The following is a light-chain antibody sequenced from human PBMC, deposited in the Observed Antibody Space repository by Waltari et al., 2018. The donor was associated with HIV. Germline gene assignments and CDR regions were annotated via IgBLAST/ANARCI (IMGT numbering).Light chain of an antibody. CDR3: SSYGDPLEVL. Sequence: QSALTQPPSASGSLGQSVTISCTGSSSDIGAYDFVPWFQQHPLSPPKLLLYEVTSRPSGVFARYSGSRSGNTAFLSISGLHPDDTATDFCSSYGDPLEVLFGGGNSVTVL. J-gene: IGLJ3*02. V-gene: IGLV2-8*01. CDR2: EVT. CDR1: SSDIGAYDF.